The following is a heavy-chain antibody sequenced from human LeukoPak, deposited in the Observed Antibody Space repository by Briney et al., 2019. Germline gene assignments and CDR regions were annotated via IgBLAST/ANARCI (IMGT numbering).Heavy chain of an antibody. D-gene: IGHD4-17*01. CDR1: GFTVSSNY. CDR2: ISYDGSNK. CDR3: ARRNYGDATVDY. J-gene: IGHJ4*02. V-gene: IGHV3-30*03. Sequence: GGSLRLSCEGSGFTVSSNYMSWVRQAPGKGLEWVAVISYDGSNKYYADSVKGRFTISRDNSKNTLYLQMNSLRAEDTAVYYCARRNYGDATVDYWGQGTLVTVSS.